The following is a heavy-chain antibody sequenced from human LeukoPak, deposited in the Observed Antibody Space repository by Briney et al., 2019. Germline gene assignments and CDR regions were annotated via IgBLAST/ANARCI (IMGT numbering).Heavy chain of an antibody. Sequence: PGGSLRLSCAASGFTFSSYSMNWVRQAPGKGLEWVSSISSSSSYIYYADSVKGRFTISRDNAKNSLYLQMNSLRAEDTAVYYCARVGYDYVWGSYRRDDAFDIWGQGTMVTVSS. V-gene: IGHV3-21*01. J-gene: IGHJ3*02. CDR2: ISSSSSYI. CDR1: GFTFSSYS. D-gene: IGHD3-16*02. CDR3: ARVGYDYVWGSYRRDDAFDI.